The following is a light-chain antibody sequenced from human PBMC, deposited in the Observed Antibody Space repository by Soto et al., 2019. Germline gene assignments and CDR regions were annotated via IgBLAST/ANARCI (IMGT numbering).Light chain of an antibody. CDR3: QQRSNWPTFT. Sequence: EVVLTQSPGSLSLSPGERATLSCRASQSVMSNYLSWYQQKPGQPPRLLIYGASSRATGIPDRFSGSGSGTDFTLTISRLEPEDFAVYYCQQRSNWPTFTFGPGTKVDIK. CDR2: GAS. J-gene: IGKJ3*01. V-gene: IGKV3D-20*02. CDR1: QSVMSNY.